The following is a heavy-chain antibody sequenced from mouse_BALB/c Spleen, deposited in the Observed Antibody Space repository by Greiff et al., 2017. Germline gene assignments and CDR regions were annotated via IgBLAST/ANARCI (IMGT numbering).Heavy chain of an antibody. V-gene: IGHV14-3*02. J-gene: IGHJ1*01. CDR2: IDPANGNT. CDR1: GFNIKDTY. CDR3: ARPLYYDYDWYFDV. D-gene: IGHD2-4*01. Sequence: EVQLQQSGAELVKPGASVKLSCTASGFNIKDTYMHWVKQRPEQGLEWIGRIDPANGNTKYDPKFQGKATITADTSSNTAYLQLSSLTSEDTAVYYCARPLYYDYDWYFDVWGAGTTVTVSS.